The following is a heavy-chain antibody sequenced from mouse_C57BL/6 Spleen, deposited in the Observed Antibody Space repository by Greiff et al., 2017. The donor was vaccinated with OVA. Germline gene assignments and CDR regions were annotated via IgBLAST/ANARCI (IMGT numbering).Heavy chain of an antibody. V-gene: IGHV1-54*01. Sequence: VQLQQSGAELVRPGTSVKVSCKASGYAFTNYLIEWVKQRPGQGLEWIGVINPGSGGTNYNEKFKGKATLTADKSSSTAYMQLSSLTSEDSAVYFCARRILYDCYGDYWGQGTTLTVSS. CDR2: INPGSGGT. CDR1: GYAFTNYL. CDR3: ARRILYDCYGDY. J-gene: IGHJ2*01. D-gene: IGHD2-3*01.